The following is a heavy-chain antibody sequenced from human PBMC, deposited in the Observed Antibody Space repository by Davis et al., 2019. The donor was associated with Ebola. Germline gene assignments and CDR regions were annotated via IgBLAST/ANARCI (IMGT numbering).Heavy chain of an antibody. J-gene: IGHJ4*02. CDR1: GNTFTSHN. Sequence: SVKVSCKTSGNTFTSHNINWVRQAPGQGLEWMGRIIPILGIANYAQKFQGRVTITADKSTSTAYMELSSLRSEDTAVYYCAREHYDILTCRMDYWGQGTLVTVSS. D-gene: IGHD3-9*01. V-gene: IGHV1-69*04. CDR3: AREHYDILTCRMDY. CDR2: IIPILGIA.